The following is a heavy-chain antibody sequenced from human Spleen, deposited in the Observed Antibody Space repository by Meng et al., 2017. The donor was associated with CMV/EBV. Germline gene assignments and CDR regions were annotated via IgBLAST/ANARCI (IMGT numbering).Heavy chain of an antibody. CDR2: IYYSGST. V-gene: IGHV4-39*07. CDR1: GFTFSSYW. CDR3: ARGSGFLELPQN. J-gene: IGHJ4*02. D-gene: IGHD3-3*01. Sequence: ESLKISCAASGFTFSSYWMHWVRQVPGEGLEWIGSIYYSGSTYYNPSLKSRVTISVDTSKNQFSLKLSSVTAADTAVYYCARGSGFLELPQNWGQGTLVTVSS.